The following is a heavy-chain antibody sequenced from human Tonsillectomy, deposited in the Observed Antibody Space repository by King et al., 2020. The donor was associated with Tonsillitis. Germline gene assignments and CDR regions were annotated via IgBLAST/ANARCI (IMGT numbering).Heavy chain of an antibody. Sequence: QLQESGPGLVKPSQTLSLTCAVSGGSISSGGYSWSWIRQPPGKGLEWIGYIYYSGSTYYNPSLKSRVTISVDTSKNQFSLKMSSVTAADTAVYYCARATGTTEYNWFDPWGQGTLVTVSS. CDR1: GGSISSGGYS. CDR3: ARATGTTEYNWFDP. J-gene: IGHJ5*02. V-gene: IGHV4-30-4*07. CDR2: IYYSGST. D-gene: IGHD1-7*01.